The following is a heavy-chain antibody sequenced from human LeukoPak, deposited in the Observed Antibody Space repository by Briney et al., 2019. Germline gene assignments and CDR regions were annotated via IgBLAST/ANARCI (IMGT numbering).Heavy chain of an antibody. D-gene: IGHD2-15*01. CDR3: ARFDPHGGSKAIDY. Sequence: SETLSLTCTVSGGSISSGGYYWSWIRQHPGKGLEWIGYIYYSGSTYYNPSLKSRVTISVDTSKNQFSLKLSSVTAADTAVYYCARFDPHGGSKAIDYWGQGTLVTVSS. J-gene: IGHJ4*02. CDR1: GGSISSGGYY. CDR2: IYYSGST. V-gene: IGHV4-31*03.